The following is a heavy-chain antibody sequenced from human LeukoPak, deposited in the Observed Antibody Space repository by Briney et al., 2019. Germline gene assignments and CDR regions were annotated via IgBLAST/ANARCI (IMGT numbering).Heavy chain of an antibody. Sequence: GGSLRRSCTPSGFTFSGSDMDWVRQASGKGLVWVGRDRSKANNYATAYAASLKGRFTISRDDSKNTAYLQMNSLKTEDTAVYYCATVPTCTSCYAYYFDYWGQGTLVTVSS. V-gene: IGHV3-73*01. CDR2: DRSKANNYAT. CDR3: ATVPTCTSCYAYYFDY. J-gene: IGHJ4*02. D-gene: IGHD2-2*01. CDR1: GFTFSGSD.